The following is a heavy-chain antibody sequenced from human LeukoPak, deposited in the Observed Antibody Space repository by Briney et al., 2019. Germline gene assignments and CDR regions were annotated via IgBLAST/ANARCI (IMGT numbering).Heavy chain of an antibody. CDR2: MFHNGST. CDR3: GRETLGYCNGTTCSLGMDV. Sequence: SETLSLTCAVSGGSFSSGGFSWSWIRQPPGKGLEWIGYMFHNGSTHYSPSLQRRVTISVDRFKNQFSLRLRSVTAADTAVYYCGRETLGYCNGTTCSLGMDVWGQGTTVTVSS. CDR1: GGSFSSGGFS. V-gene: IGHV4-30-2*01. J-gene: IGHJ6*02. D-gene: IGHD2-2*01.